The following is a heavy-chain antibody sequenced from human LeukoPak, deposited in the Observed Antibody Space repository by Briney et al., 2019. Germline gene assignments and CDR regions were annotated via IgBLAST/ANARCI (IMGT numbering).Heavy chain of an antibody. J-gene: IGHJ5*02. CDR3: ARGFGERWFDP. Sequence: SETLSLTCTVSGGSISSYYWSWIRQPPGKGLEWIGYIYYSGSTNYNPSLKSRVTISVDTSKNQFSLKLSSVTAADTAVYYCARGFGERWFDPWGQGTLVTVSS. CDR2: IYYSGST. CDR1: GGSISSYY. D-gene: IGHD3-10*01. V-gene: IGHV4-59*08.